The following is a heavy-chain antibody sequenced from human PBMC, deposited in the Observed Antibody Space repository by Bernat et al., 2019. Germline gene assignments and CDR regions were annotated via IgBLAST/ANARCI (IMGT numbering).Heavy chain of an antibody. CDR2: ISYDGSNK. Sequence: QVQLVESGGGMVQPGRSLRLSCAASGFTFSSYAMHWVRQAPGKGLEWVAVISYDGSNKYYADSVKGRFTISRDNSKNTLYLQMNSLRAEDTAVYYCARPQDSSSYGSVDYWGQGTLVTVSS. D-gene: IGHD6-13*01. CDR3: ARPQDSSSYGSVDY. CDR1: GFTFSSYA. J-gene: IGHJ4*02. V-gene: IGHV3-30-3*01.